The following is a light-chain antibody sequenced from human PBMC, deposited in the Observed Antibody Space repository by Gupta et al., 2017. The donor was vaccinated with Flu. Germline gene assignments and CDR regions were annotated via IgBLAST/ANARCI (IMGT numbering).Light chain of an antibody. J-gene: IGLJ2*01. CDR3: PVV. V-gene: IGLV2-11*01. CDR1: SSDVGGYNY. Sequence: QSALTQPRSVSGSPGQSVTISCTGTSSDVGGYNYVSWYQQHPGKAPKLMIYDVNKRPSGAPDRFSGSKSGNTASLTISGLQAEDDADYYSPVVFGGGTKLTVL. CDR2: DVN.